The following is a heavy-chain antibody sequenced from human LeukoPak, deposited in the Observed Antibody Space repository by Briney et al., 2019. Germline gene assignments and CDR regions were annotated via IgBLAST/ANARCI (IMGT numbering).Heavy chain of an antibody. CDR3: ARDLLWFGELSSY. V-gene: IGHV1-2*02. CDR2: INPNSGGT. CDR1: GYTFTGYY. Sequence: ASVKVFCKASGYTFTGYYMHWVRQAPGQGLEWMGWINPNSGGTNYAQKFQGRVTMTRDTSISTAYMELSRLRSDDTAVYYCARDLLWFGELSSYWGQGTLVTVSS. D-gene: IGHD3-10*01. J-gene: IGHJ4*02.